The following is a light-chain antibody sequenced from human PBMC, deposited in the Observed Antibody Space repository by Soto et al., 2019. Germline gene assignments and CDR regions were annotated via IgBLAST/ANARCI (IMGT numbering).Light chain of an antibody. J-gene: IGKJ1*01. CDR3: QKYESAPAWT. V-gene: IGKV1-27*01. CDR1: QDISNY. CDR2: AAS. Sequence: DIQMTQSPSSLSAAVGDRVTIACRASQDISNYLAWYHQKPGRAPKLLIFAASSLQSGVPSRFSGSGSGTEFTLTISSLQHEDVATYYCQKYESAPAWTIGQGTKVEIK.